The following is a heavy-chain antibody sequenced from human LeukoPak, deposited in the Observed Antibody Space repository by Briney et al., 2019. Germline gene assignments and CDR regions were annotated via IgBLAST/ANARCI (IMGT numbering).Heavy chain of an antibody. CDR2: LNSDGSST. V-gene: IGHV3-74*01. D-gene: IGHD3-10*01. CDR1: GFIFSDYW. Sequence: GGSLRLSCAASGFIFSDYWMHWVRQAPGKGLVWVSRLNSDGSSTIFADSVKGRFTISRDNAKNTLYLQMNSLRAEDTAVYYCARGLGGTGDHWGQGTLVTVSS. J-gene: IGHJ4*02. CDR3: ARGLGGTGDH.